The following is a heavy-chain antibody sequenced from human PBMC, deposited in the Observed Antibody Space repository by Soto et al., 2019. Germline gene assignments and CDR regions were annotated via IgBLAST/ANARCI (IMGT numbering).Heavy chain of an antibody. D-gene: IGHD6-19*01. CDR1: GGSISSYY. CDR2: IYNSGST. Sequence: SETLSLTCTVSGGSISSYYWSWIRQPPGKGLEWIGYIYNSGSTNYNPSLKSRVTISVDTSKNQFSLKLSSVTAADTAVYYCASRYSSRWYGFDYCGKGTRVTVSS. J-gene: IGHJ4*02. V-gene: IGHV4-59*01. CDR3: ASRYSSRWYGFDY.